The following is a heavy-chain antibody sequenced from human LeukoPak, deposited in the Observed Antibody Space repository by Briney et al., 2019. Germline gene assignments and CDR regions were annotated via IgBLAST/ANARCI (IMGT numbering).Heavy chain of an antibody. CDR2: INHSGST. V-gene: IGHV4-34*01. J-gene: IGHJ4*02. D-gene: IGHD6-13*01. Sequence: SETLSLTCAVYGGSFSGYYWSWIRQPPGKGLEWIGEINHSGSTNYNPSLKSRVTISVDTSKNQFSLKLSSVTAADTAVYYCARGRYVTTRGGAAAGFLDYWGQGTLVTVSS. CDR1: GGSFSGYY. CDR3: ARGRYVTTRGGAAAGFLDY.